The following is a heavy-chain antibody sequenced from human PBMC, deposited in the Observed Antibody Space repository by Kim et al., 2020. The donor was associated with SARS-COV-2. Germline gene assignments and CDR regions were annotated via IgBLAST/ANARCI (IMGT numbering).Heavy chain of an antibody. D-gene: IGHD2-15*01. CDR1: GYTFTSYG. V-gene: IGHV1-3*01. J-gene: IGHJ5*02. Sequence: ASVKVSCKASGYTFTSYGMHWVRQAPGQRLEWMGWINAGNGNTKYSQKSQGRVTITRDTSASTAYMGLSSLRSEDTAVYYYARDPSYCCGGRCYPREWFDPWGQGTLVTVSS. CDR2: INAGNGNT. CDR3: ARDPSYCCGGRCYPREWFDP.